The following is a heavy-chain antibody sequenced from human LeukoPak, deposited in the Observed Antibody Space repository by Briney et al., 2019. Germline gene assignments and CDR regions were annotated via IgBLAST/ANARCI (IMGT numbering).Heavy chain of an antibody. V-gene: IGHV4-39*07. CDR1: GDSISSRSYY. Sequence: KPSETLSLTWTVSGDSISSRSYYCGWIRQPPGKGLEWIGSIYHSGSTYYNPSLKSRVTISVDTSKNQFSLKLSSVTAADTAVYYCARVLTYGSGHWSRGWFDPWGQGTLVTVSS. J-gene: IGHJ5*02. D-gene: IGHD3-10*01. CDR2: IYHSGST. CDR3: ARVLTYGSGHWSRGWFDP.